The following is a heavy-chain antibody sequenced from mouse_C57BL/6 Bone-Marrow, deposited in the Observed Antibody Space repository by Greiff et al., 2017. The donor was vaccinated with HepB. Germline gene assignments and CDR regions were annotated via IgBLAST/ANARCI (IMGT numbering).Heavy chain of an antibody. V-gene: IGHV1-61*01. CDR2: IYPSDSET. CDR1: GYTFTSYW. J-gene: IGHJ4*01. Sequence: VQLQQPGAELVRPGSSVKLSCKASGYTFTSYWMDWVKQRPGQGLEWIGNIYPSDSETHYNQKFKDKATLTVDKSSSTAYMQLSSLTSEDSAVYYCARVQGSYAMDYWGQGTSVTVSS. CDR3: ARVQGSYAMDY.